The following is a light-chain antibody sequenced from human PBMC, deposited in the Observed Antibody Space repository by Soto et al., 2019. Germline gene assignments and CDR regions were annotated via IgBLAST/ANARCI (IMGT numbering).Light chain of an antibody. CDR2: GAS. J-gene: IGKJ4*01. Sequence: EIVLTQSPGTLSLSPGERVTLSCRASQSVSSSYLAWYQQKPGQAPRLLIYGASSRATGIPDRFSGSGSGTDFTLTITGLELEDFAVYYCQHYRTSFGGGTKVEI. V-gene: IGKV3-20*01. CDR3: QHYRTS. CDR1: QSVSSSY.